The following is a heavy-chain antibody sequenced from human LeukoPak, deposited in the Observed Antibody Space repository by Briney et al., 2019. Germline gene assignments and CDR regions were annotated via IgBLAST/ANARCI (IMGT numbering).Heavy chain of an antibody. CDR2: IYPGDSDT. V-gene: IGHV5-51*01. Sequence: GESLKISCKGSGYSFTSYWIGWVRQMPGKGPEWMGIIYPGDSDTRYSPSFQGQVTISADKSISTAYLQWSSLKASDTAMYYCARHVIAVAGKNYYYYMDVWGKGTTVTVSS. CDR1: GYSFTSYW. CDR3: ARHVIAVAGKNYYYYMDV. J-gene: IGHJ6*03. D-gene: IGHD6-19*01.